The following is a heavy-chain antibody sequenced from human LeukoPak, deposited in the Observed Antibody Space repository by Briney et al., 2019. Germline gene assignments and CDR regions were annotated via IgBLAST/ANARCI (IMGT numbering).Heavy chain of an antibody. J-gene: IGHJ4*02. CDR1: GYTFTSYD. V-gene: IGHV1-8*01. CDR3: ARAATVKYYFDY. Sequence: ASVKVSCKASGYTFTSYDINWVRQATGQGLEWMGWMNPNSGNTGYAQKFQGRVTMTRNTSISTAYMELSSLRSEDTAVYYCARAATVKYYFDYWGQGTLVTVSS. D-gene: IGHD5-24*01. CDR2: MNPNSGNT.